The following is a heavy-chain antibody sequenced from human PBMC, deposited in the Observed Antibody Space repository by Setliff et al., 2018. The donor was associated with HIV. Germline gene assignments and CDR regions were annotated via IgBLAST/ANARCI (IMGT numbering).Heavy chain of an antibody. CDR1: GGSISSGGYS. J-gene: IGHJ4*02. V-gene: IGHV4-31*03. Sequence: SETLSLTCTVSGGSISSGGYSWSWIRQHPGKGLEWIGYIYFIGSTYYNPSLKSRVTISVDTSKNQFSLKVNSVTAADTAVYYCARSTRLFDYWGQGTLVTVS. CDR2: IYFIGST. CDR3: ARSTRLFDY.